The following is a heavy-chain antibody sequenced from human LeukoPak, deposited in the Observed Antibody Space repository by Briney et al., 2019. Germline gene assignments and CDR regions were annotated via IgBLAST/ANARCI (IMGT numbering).Heavy chain of an antibody. D-gene: IGHD3-10*01. CDR2: IYYTGST. CDR1: GGSVSDYY. Sequence: PSETLSLTCTISGGSVSDYYWSWIRQSPGKGLEWIGYIYYTGSTSYNPSLKSRVTISADTSKNEFSLKLNSVTAADTAVYYCTKGRGIWGQGTLVTVSS. J-gene: IGHJ4*02. V-gene: IGHV4-59*08. CDR3: TKGRGI.